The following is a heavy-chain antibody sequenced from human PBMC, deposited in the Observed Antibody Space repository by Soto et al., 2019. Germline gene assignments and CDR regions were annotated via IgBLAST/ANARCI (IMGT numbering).Heavy chain of an antibody. V-gene: IGHV3-23*01. CDR1: GFTFTNYA. Sequence: GGSLRLSCAASGFTFTNYAMNWVRQAPGKGLEWVSGITGGGGRTFYADSVKGRFTISRDNSRNTVYLQMNNVRADDTAVYYCAKEYSSVSRGSFDYWGQGALVTVSS. CDR2: ITGGGGRT. D-gene: IGHD5-18*01. J-gene: IGHJ4*02. CDR3: AKEYSSVSRGSFDY.